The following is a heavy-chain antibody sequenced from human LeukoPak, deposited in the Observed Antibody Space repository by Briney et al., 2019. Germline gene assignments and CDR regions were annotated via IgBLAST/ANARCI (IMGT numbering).Heavy chain of an antibody. Sequence: PSETLSLTCTVSGGSISSSGYYWGWIRQPPGKGLEWIASIYYSGSTYYNPSLKSRVTISVDTSKNQLSLKLSSLTAADTAVYYCARHEYSGSYYGLTWFDPWGQGTLVTVSS. CDR3: ARHEYSGSYYGLTWFDP. CDR1: GGSISSSGYY. D-gene: IGHD1-26*01. J-gene: IGHJ5*02. CDR2: IYYSGST. V-gene: IGHV4-39*01.